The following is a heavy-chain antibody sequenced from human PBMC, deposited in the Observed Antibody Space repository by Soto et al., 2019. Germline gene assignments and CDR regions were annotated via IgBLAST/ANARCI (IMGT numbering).Heavy chain of an antibody. CDR3: ARHTALDTPLTYSSGWSYYYYYGMDV. D-gene: IGHD6-19*01. CDR2: NYYSGST. Sequence: SETLSLTCTVSGGSISSYYWSWIRQPPGKGLEWIGYNYYSGSTNYNPSLKSRVTIPVETSKNQFSLKLSSVTAADTAVYYCARHTALDTPLTYSSGWSYYYYYGMDVWGQGTTVTVSS. J-gene: IGHJ6*02. CDR1: GGSISSYY. V-gene: IGHV4-59*01.